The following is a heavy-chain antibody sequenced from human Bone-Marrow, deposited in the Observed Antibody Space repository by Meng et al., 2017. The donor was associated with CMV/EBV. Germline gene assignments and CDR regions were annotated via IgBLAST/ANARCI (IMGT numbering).Heavy chain of an antibody. D-gene: IGHD3-3*01. J-gene: IGHJ4*02. V-gene: IGHV1-18*01. Sequence: ASVKVSCKASGYTFTSYGISWVRQAPGQGLEWMGWISAYNGNTNYAQKLQGRVTMTTDTSTSTAYMELRSLRSDDTAVYYCARDSITIFGVVIIVDYWGQGTLVTVSS. CDR1: GYTFTSYG. CDR3: ARDSITIFGVVIIVDY. CDR2: ISAYNGNT.